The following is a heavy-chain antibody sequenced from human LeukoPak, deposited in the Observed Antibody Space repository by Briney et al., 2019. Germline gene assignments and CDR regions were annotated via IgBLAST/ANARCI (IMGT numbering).Heavy chain of an antibody. J-gene: IGHJ4*02. CDR3: ARVSPGWQLFYFDY. CDR1: GFTFSDYY. Sequence: GGSLRLSCAASGFTFSDYYISWIRQAPGKGLEWVSYISISGTTIYYADSVKGRFTISRDSAKNSLYLQMNSLRAEDTAVYYCARVSPGWQLFYFDYWGQGTLVTVSS. D-gene: IGHD6-13*01. V-gene: IGHV3-11*01. CDR2: ISISGTTI.